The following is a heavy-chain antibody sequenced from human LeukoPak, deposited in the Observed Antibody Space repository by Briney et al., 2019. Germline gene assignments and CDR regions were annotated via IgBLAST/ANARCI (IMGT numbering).Heavy chain of an antibody. Sequence: PGGSLRLSCAASGFTFTTFGMHWVRQAPGKGLEWVTFITYDGSNKYYADSVKGRFTISRDNSKNTLYLQMNSLRAEDTAVYYCAKDSGPTKGSGSSDYWGQGTLVTVSS. J-gene: IGHJ4*02. CDR2: ITYDGSNK. CDR3: AKDSGPTKGSGSSDY. CDR1: GFTFTTFG. V-gene: IGHV3-30*02. D-gene: IGHD3-10*01.